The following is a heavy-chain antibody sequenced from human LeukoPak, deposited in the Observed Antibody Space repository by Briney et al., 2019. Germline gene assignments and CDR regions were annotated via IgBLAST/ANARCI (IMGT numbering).Heavy chain of an antibody. Sequence: GGSLRLSCAASGFTFSSYGMHWVRQAPGKGLEWVAFIRYDGSNKYYADSVKGRFTISRDNAKNSLYLQMNSLRAEDTAVYYCARDYGGYSYGFFDYWGQGTLVTVSS. V-gene: IGHV3-30*02. CDR1: GFTFSSYG. D-gene: IGHD5-18*01. CDR2: IRYDGSNK. CDR3: ARDYGGYSYGFFDY. J-gene: IGHJ4*02.